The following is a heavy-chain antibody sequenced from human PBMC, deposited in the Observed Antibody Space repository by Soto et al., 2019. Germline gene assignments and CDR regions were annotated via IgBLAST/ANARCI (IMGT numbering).Heavy chain of an antibody. Sequence: GASVKVSCKASGYTFTGHYMHWVRQAPGQGLEWMGWINPNSVGTNYAQKFQGRVTMTRDTSISTAYMELSRLRSDDTAVYYCAREPMVRAAHGLDIWGQGTMVTVSS. J-gene: IGHJ3*02. D-gene: IGHD3-10*01. V-gene: IGHV1-2*02. CDR2: INPNSVGT. CDR3: AREPMVRAAHGLDI. CDR1: GYTFTGHY.